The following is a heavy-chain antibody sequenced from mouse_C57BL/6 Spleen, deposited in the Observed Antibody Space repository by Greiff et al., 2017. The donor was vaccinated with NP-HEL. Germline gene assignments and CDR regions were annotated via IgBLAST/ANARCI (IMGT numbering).Heavy chain of an antibody. V-gene: IGHV14-2*01. CDR1: GFNIKDYY. CDR3: ARGYYEYYFDY. Sequence: EVKLQESGAELVKPGASVKLSCTASGFNIKDYYMHWVKQRTEQGLEWIGRIDPEDGETKYAPKFQGKATITADTSSNTAYLQLSSLTSEDTAVYYCARGYYEYYFDYWGQGTTLTVSS. CDR2: IDPEDGET. D-gene: IGHD2-3*01. J-gene: IGHJ2*01.